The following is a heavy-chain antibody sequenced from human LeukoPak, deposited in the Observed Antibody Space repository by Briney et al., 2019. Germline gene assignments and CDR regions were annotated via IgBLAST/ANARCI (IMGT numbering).Heavy chain of an antibody. J-gene: IGHJ6*02. CDR1: GFSISSYY. D-gene: IGHD2-2*02. Sequence: SETLSLTCTVSGFSISSYYWSWIRQPPGKGLEWIGYIYYSGSTNYNPSLKSRVTISVDTSKNQFSLKLSSVTAADTAVYYCARGVWYCSSTSCYTGTYYYYGMDVWGQGTTVTVSS. CDR2: IYYSGST. CDR3: ARGVWYCSSTSCYTGTYYYYGMDV. V-gene: IGHV4-59*01.